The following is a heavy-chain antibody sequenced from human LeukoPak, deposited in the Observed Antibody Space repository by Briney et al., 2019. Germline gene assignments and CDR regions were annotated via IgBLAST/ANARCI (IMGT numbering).Heavy chain of an antibody. CDR2: IYSGGST. D-gene: IGHD3-22*01. Sequence: GGSLRLSCAASGFTVSNNYMSWVRQAPGKGLEWVSVIYSGGSTYYADSVKGRFTISGDSSKNTLYLQMNNLRAEDTAIYYCAGRVYYDSSTNYYQPFDIWGQGTMVTVSS. CDR1: GFTVSNNY. CDR3: AGRVYYDSSTNYYQPFDI. J-gene: IGHJ3*02. V-gene: IGHV3-53*01.